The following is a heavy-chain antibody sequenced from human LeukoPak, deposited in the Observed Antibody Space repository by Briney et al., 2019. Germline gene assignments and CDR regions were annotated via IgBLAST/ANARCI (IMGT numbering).Heavy chain of an antibody. V-gene: IGHV4-34*01. CDR2: INHSGSI. D-gene: IGHD4-17*01. Sequence: PGGSLRLPCAASGFTFSTYAMSWVRQPPGKGLEWIGEINHSGSINYNPSLKSRVTISVDTSKNQFSLKLSSVTAADTAVYYCASCSRRRYYGDYVCRYFDLWGRGTLVTVSS. CDR1: GFTFSTYA. J-gene: IGHJ2*01. CDR3: ASCSRRRYYGDYVCRYFDL.